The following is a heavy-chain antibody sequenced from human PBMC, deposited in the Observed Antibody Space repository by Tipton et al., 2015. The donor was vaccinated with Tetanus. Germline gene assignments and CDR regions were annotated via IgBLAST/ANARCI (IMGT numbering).Heavy chain of an antibody. CDR2: VFYTGST. D-gene: IGHD6-13*01. CDR1: GGSISGYF. CDR3: ARGGITAAGILDY. V-gene: IGHV4-59*01. J-gene: IGHJ4*02. Sequence: TLSLTCSVSGGSISGYFWTWIRQPPGKGLQCIGYVFYTGSTNYNSPFESRVTISVDTSKNQISLQLRSVTAADTAVYYCARGGITAAGILDYWGQGTQVTVSS.